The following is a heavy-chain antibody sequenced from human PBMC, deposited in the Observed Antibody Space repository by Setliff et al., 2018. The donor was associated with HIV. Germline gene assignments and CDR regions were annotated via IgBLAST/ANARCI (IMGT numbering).Heavy chain of an antibody. Sequence: SETLSLTCSVSDVSISSNYWSWIRQPPGKGLEWIGYIYYGGNTNYNPSLESRVTISVDTSKKQFSLKLTSVTAADTAIYYCARGRDYTGSWFRPFYLDFWGHGNLVTVSS. J-gene: IGHJ4*01. CDR2: IYYGGNT. CDR1: DVSISSNY. D-gene: IGHD3-3*01. V-gene: IGHV4-59*08. CDR3: ARGRDYTGSWFRPFYLDF.